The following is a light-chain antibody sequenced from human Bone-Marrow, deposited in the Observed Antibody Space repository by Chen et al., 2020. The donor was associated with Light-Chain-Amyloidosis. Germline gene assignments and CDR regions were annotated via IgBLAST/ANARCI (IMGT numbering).Light chain of an antibody. CDR1: SSDVGGDNH. J-gene: IGLJ1*01. V-gene: IGLV2-14*01. Sequence: QSALTHPASVSGSPRHSLTIPCTGTSSDVGGDNHVSLYQQHPDKAPKLMIYEVTNRPSWVPDRFSGSKSDNTASLTISGLQTEDEADYFCSSYTITNTLVFGSGTRVTVL. CDR3: SSYTITNTLV. CDR2: EVT.